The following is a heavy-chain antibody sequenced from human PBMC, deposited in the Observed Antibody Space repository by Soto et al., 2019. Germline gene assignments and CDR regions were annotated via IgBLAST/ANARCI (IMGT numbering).Heavy chain of an antibody. V-gene: IGHV1-3*01. Sequence: QVQLVQSGAEVKKPGASVKVSCKASGYTFTSYAMHWVRQAPGQRLEWMGWINAGNGNTKYSQKFQGRVTITRDTSASKAYMELSSLTSEDTAVYYCARDYNFVWSAADEDYFDYCGQGTLVTVSS. J-gene: IGHJ4*02. D-gene: IGHD6-13*01. CDR2: INAGNGNT. CDR1: GYTFTSYA. CDR3: ARDYNFVWSAADEDYFDY.